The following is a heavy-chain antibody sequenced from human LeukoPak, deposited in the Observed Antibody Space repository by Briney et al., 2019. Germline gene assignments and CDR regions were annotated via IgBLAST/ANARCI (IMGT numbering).Heavy chain of an antibody. Sequence: GRSMRLASESSGFTFSKNAMNCDRQLEGKVLEWDAHIRGSGETTYYADSVKGRFTISRANSKNTLYLQMNSLRVEDTAVYYCAKKGVAEATTYPHIDYWGQGTLVTVSS. CDR2: IRGSGETT. V-gene: IGHV3-23*01. D-gene: IGHD5-12*01. CDR3: AKKGVAEATTYPHIDY. CDR1: GFTFSKNA. J-gene: IGHJ4*02.